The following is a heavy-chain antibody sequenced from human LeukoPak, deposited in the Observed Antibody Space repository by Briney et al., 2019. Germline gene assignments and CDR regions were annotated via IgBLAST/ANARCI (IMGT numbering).Heavy chain of an antibody. D-gene: IGHD6-13*01. CDR1: GFTFDDYA. Sequence: GRSLRLSCAASGFTFDDYAMHWVRQAPGKGLEWVSGISWNSGSIGYADSVKGRFTISRDNAKNSLYLQMNSLRAEDTALYYCAKDMFMHSSSWYADAFDIWGQGTMVTVSS. CDR2: ISWNSGSI. J-gene: IGHJ3*02. V-gene: IGHV3-9*01. CDR3: AKDMFMHSSSWYADAFDI.